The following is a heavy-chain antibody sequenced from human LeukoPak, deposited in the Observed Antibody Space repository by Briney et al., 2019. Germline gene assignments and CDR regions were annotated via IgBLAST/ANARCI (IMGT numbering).Heavy chain of an antibody. J-gene: IGHJ3*02. Sequence: SETLSLTCAVYGGSFSGYYWSWIRQPPGKGLEWIGEINHSGSTYYNPSLKSRVTISVDTSKNQFSLKLSSVTAADTAVYYCARLIRNNYYDSSGYWGTIGAFDIWGQGTMVTVSS. D-gene: IGHD3-22*01. CDR1: GGSFSGYY. CDR2: INHSGST. V-gene: IGHV4-34*01. CDR3: ARLIRNNYYDSSGYWGTIGAFDI.